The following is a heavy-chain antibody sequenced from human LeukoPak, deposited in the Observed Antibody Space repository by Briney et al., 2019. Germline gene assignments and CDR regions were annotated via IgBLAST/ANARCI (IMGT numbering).Heavy chain of an antibody. CDR3: ARGRGPYGWFDP. CDR2: MNSDGTTT. D-gene: IGHD3-10*01. CDR1: GFSSSDYW. J-gene: IGHJ5*02. Sequence: GWSLRLSCAASGFSSSDYWMHWVRHAPGKGLVWVSRMNSDGTTTNYADSVKGRLTISRDNAKNTLYLQMNSLRAEDTAVYYCARGRGPYGWFDPWGQGTLVTVSS. V-gene: IGHV3-74*01.